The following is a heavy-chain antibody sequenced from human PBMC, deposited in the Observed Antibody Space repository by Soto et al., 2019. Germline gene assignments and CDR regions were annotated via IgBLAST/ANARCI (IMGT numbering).Heavy chain of an antibody. CDR3: AKDGSFYDIPFDI. D-gene: IGHD3-9*01. J-gene: IGHJ3*02. CDR1: GFTFSSYA. V-gene: IGHV3-23*01. CDR2: ISGSGGST. Sequence: GGSLRLSCAASGFTFSSYAMSWVRQAPGKGLEWVSAISGSGGSTYYADSVKGRFTISRDNSKNTLYLQMNSLRDEDTAVYYCAKDGSFYDIPFDIWGQGTMVTVSS.